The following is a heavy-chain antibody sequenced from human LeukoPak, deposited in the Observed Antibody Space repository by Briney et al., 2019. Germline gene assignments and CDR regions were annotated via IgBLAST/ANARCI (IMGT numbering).Heavy chain of an antibody. CDR2: IIPIFGTA. Sequence: SVKVSCKASGYTFTSYYMNWVRQAPGQGLEWMGGIIPIFGTANYAQKFQGRVTITADESTSTAYMELSSLRSEDTAVYYCAIPPRGYCSTTSCPPGTWGQGTLVTVSS. J-gene: IGHJ5*02. CDR1: GYTFTSYY. CDR3: AIPPRGYCSTTSCPPGT. V-gene: IGHV1-69*13. D-gene: IGHD2-2*01.